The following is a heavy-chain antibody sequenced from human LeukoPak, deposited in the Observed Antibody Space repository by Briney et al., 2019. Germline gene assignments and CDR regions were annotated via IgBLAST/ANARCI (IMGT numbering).Heavy chain of an antibody. V-gene: IGHV3-53*01. CDR1: GFTVSSNY. CDR2: IYSDGST. J-gene: IGHJ3*02. CDR3: ARELREHGVFDI. D-gene: IGHD1-26*01. Sequence: GGSLRLSCAASGFTVSSNYMSWVRQAPGKGLEWVSEIYSDGSTYYAASVKGRFSISRDNSKNTVYLQMSSLRAEDTAIYYCARELREHGVFDIWGQGTMVTVSS.